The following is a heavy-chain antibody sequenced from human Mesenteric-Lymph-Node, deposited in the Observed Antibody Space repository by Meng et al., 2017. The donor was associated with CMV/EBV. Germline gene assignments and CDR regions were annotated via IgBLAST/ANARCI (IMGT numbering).Heavy chain of an antibody. CDR1: GFTFSSYG. Sequence: GESLKISCAASGFTFSSYGMHWVRQAPGKGLEWVAVIWYDGSNKYYADSVKGRFTISRDNSKNTLYLQMNSLRAEDTAVYYCAKDIRTISAFDIWGQGTMVTVSS. J-gene: IGHJ3*02. CDR3: AKDIRTISAFDI. V-gene: IGHV3-33*06. CDR2: IWYDGSNK. D-gene: IGHD1/OR15-1a*01.